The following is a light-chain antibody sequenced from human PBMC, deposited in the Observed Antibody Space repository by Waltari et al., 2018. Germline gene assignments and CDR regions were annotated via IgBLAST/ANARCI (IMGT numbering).Light chain of an antibody. CDR3: QASDSSTVE. Sequence: SYELTQPPSVSVSPGQTASITCSGEKVGDNFACWYQHKPGQSPVLVIYQDSKRPSGVPGRFSGSNSGNTGTLSIRGTQAMDEADFYCQASDSSTVEFGGGTKLTVL. CDR1: KVGDNF. V-gene: IGLV3-1*01. CDR2: QDS. J-gene: IGLJ2*01.